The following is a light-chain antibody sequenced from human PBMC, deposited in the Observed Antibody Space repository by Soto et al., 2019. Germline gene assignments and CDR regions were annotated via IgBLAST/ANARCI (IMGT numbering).Light chain of an antibody. V-gene: IGLV2-18*02. Sequence: QSALTQPPSVSGSPGLSVTISCTGSSSDIGSYTRVSWYQQPPASAPKLLIYDVTRRASGAPDRFSGSASGNTASLTISGVQAEDEADYYCSSYTSFDTVIFGGGTKLTVL. CDR1: SSDIGSYTR. CDR3: SSYTSFDTVI. J-gene: IGLJ2*01. CDR2: DVT.